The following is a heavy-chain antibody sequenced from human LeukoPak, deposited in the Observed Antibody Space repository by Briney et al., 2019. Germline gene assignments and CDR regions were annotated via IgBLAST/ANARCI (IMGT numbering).Heavy chain of an antibody. V-gene: IGHV3-21*01. J-gene: IGHJ4*02. CDR2: ISSSSKYI. D-gene: IGHD3-3*01. Sequence: GGSLRLSCAASEFTFSSYNMNWVRQAPGKGLEWVSSISSSSKYIYYADSVKGRFTISRDNAKNSLYLRMNSLRAEDTAVYYCAREPFWSGYFSNLHFDYWGRGTLVTVSS. CDR3: AREPFWSGYFSNLHFDY. CDR1: EFTFSSYN.